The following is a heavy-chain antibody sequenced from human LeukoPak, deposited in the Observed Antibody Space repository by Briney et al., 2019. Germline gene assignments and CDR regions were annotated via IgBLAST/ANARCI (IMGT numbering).Heavy chain of an antibody. CDR3: ARDDGGNSGTFVDY. CDR2: LSDDGRNQ. J-gene: IGHJ4*02. Sequence: GGSLRLSCAASGFSFDSYALHWVRQAPGKGLEWMALLSDDGRNQYYADSVKGRFTISRDNSKNTLYLQLNSLRTEDTAVYYCARDDGGNSGTFVDYWGQGTLVTVSS. V-gene: IGHV3-30*04. CDR1: GFSFDSYA. D-gene: IGHD1-26*01.